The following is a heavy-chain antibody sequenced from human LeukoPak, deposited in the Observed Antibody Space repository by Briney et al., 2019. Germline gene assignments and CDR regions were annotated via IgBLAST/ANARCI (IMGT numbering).Heavy chain of an antibody. CDR2: ISAYNGNT. CDR1: GYTFTSYG. J-gene: IGHJ5*02. D-gene: IGHD6-13*01. Sequence: GASVKVSCKASGYTFTSYGISGVRQAPGQGLEWMGWISAYNGNTNYAQKLQGRVTMTTDTSTSTAYRELRSLRSDDTAVYYCARLLYSSSWFDPWGQGTLVTVSS. V-gene: IGHV1-18*01. CDR3: ARLLYSSSWFDP.